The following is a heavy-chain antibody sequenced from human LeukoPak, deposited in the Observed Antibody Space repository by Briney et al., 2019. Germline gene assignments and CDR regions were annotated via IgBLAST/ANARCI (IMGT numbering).Heavy chain of an antibody. Sequence: GGSLRLSCAASGFTFSDYGMVWVRQAPGKGLEWVAFIRFDGSIKYYTDSVKDRSTVSRDNFKNSLYLQMNSLRAEDTAVYYCAELGITMIGGVWGKGTTVTIS. D-gene: IGHD3-10*02. J-gene: IGHJ6*03. V-gene: IGHV3-30*02. CDR1: GFTFSDYG. CDR2: IRFDGSIK. CDR3: AELGITMIGGV.